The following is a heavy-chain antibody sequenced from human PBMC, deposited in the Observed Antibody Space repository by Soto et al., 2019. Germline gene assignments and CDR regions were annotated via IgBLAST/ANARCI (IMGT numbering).Heavy chain of an antibody. J-gene: IGHJ4*02. D-gene: IGHD3-9*01. CDR2: ISGSGGSA. Sequence: EVQLLESGGGLVQPGGSLRISCAASGFTFSSYAMSWVRQAPGKGLECLSTISGSGGSAYYADSVKGRFTITRDKSKNTLHLQMNSLRAEETAVYYCAKASDYDDILTGLHWGQGTLVTVSA. CDR3: AKASDYDDILTGLH. CDR1: GFTFSSYA. V-gene: IGHV3-23*01.